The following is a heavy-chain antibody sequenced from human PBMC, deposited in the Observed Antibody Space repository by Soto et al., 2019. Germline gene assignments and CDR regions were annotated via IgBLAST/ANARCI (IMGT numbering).Heavy chain of an antibody. CDR1: GGSISSSNW. CDR2: IYHSGST. J-gene: IGHJ6*02. Sequence: PSETLSLTCAVSGGSISSSNWWSWVRQPPGKGLEWIGEIYHSGSTNYNPSLKSRVTISVDKSKNQFSLKLSSVTAADTAVYYCARGAVAGTPGVMDYYYYGMDVWGQGTTVTVSS. CDR3: ARGAVAGTPGVMDYYYYGMDV. D-gene: IGHD6-19*01. V-gene: IGHV4-4*02.